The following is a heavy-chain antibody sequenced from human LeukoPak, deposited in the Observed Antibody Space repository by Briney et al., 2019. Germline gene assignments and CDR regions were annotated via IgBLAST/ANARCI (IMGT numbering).Heavy chain of an antibody. J-gene: IGHJ4*02. D-gene: IGHD4-23*01. CDR3: ARASNSDY. CDR1: GYTFSSYG. V-gene: IGHV1-18*01. Sequence: ASVKVSCKASGYTFSSYGISWVRQAPGQGREWMGWITSYNGNTKYAQQLKGRVTMTTDTSTGTAYMELRSLRSDDTAVYYCARASNSDYWGQGTLVTVSS. CDR2: ITSYNGNT.